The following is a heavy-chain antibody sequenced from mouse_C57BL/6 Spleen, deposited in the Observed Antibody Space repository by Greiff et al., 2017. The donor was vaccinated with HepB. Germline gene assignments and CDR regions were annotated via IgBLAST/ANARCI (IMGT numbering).Heavy chain of an antibody. CDR3: ASGRNYDSYFDY. D-gene: IGHD2-4*01. V-gene: IGHV1-7*01. CDR1: GYTFTSYW. J-gene: IGHJ2*01. Sequence: VQLQQSGAELAEPGASVKLSCKASGYTFTSYWMHWVKQRPGQGLEWIGYINPSSGYTKYNQKFKDKATLTADKSSSTAHMQLSSLTYEDSAVYNCASGRNYDSYFDYWGQGTTLTVAS. CDR2: INPSSGYT.